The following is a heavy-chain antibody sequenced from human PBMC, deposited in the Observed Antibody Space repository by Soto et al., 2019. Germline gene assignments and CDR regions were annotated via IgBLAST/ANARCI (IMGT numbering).Heavy chain of an antibody. V-gene: IGHV5-10-1*03. Sequence: EVQLVQSGAEVKKPGESLRISCKGSGYSFTSYWISWVRQMPGKGLEWMGRIDPSDSYTNYSPSFQGHVTISADKSISTAYLQWSSLKAADTAMYYCARTVAVAGIGKPTNWFDPWGQGTLVTVSS. CDR1: GYSFTSYW. J-gene: IGHJ5*02. CDR3: ARTVAVAGIGKPTNWFDP. D-gene: IGHD6-19*01. CDR2: IDPSDSYT.